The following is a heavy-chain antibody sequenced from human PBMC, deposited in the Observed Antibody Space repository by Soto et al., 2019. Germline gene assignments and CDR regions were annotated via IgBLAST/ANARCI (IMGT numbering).Heavy chain of an antibody. D-gene: IGHD5-18*01. CDR1: GGTFSSYT. CDR3: ALVDTAMVDFDY. Sequence: SVKVSCKASGGTFSSYTISWVRQAPGQGLEWMGRINPVHGNANYSQKFQGRVTITRDTSASTAYMELSSLRSEDTAVYYCALVDTAMVDFDYWGQGTLVTVSS. J-gene: IGHJ4*02. V-gene: IGHV1-69*02. CDR2: INPVHGNA.